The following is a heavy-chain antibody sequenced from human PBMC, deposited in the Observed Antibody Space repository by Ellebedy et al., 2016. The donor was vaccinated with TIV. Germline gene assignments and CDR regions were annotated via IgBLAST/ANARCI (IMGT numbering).Heavy chain of an antibody. CDR3: ASAPNQDFYDY. CDR2: NYYTGST. V-gene: IGHV4-59*01. CDR1: GGSISSYY. Sequence: MPSETLSLTCTVSGGSISSYYWSWIRQPPGKGLQWIGFNYYTGSTNYNPSLKSRVTISVDTSKNQVSLRLSSVTAADTAVYYCASAPNQDFYDYWGQGTLVTVSS. J-gene: IGHJ4*02.